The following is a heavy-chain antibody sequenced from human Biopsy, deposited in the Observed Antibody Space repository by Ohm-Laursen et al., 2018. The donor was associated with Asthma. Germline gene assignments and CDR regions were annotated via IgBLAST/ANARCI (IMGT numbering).Heavy chain of an antibody. CDR3: ARRGGVRRYFDY. D-gene: IGHD3-16*01. Sequence: SDTLSLTCVVYGGSFSGYYWRWIRQPPGKGLEWIGEINHSGSTNYNPSLKSRVAISLDTSKNQFSLKLSSVTAADTAVYFCARRGGVRRYFDYWGQGTLVTVSS. CDR1: GGSFSGYY. J-gene: IGHJ4*02. CDR2: INHSGST. V-gene: IGHV4-34*01.